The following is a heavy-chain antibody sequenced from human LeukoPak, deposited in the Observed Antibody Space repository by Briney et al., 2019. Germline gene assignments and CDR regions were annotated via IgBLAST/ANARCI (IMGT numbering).Heavy chain of an antibody. J-gene: IGHJ5*02. CDR1: GGSILDSTYY. Sequence: SETLSLTCTVSGGSILDSTYYWAWIRQPPGKGLEWIATIFYTGNTHYNPSLKSRVTMSVDTVKNQFSLNLNPVTAADTAVYYCARQSSGYYYGWFDPWGQGTLVTVSS. CDR3: ARQSSGYYYGWFDP. CDR2: IFYTGNT. V-gene: IGHV4-39*01. D-gene: IGHD3-22*01.